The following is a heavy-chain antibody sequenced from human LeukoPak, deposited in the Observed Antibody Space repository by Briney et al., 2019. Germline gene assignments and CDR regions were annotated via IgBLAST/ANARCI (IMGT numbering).Heavy chain of an antibody. D-gene: IGHD3-3*01. Sequence: SETLSLTCTVSGYSISSGYYWGWIRQPPGKGLEWIGSIYHSGSTYYNPSLKSRVTISVDTSKNQFSLKLSSVTAADTAVYYCARDRVTIFGVPPLYYMDVWGKGTTVTVSS. J-gene: IGHJ6*03. CDR1: GYSISSGYY. V-gene: IGHV4-38-2*02. CDR2: IYHSGST. CDR3: ARDRVTIFGVPPLYYMDV.